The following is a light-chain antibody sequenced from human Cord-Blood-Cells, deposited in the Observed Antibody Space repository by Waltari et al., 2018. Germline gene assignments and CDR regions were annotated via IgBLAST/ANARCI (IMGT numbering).Light chain of an antibody. CDR1: SSDVGSYNL. CDR2: EGS. CDR3: CSYAGSSSHVV. J-gene: IGLJ2*01. Sequence: QSALTQPASVSGSPGQSITISCTGTSSDVGSYNLVSWYQQHPGKAPKLMIYEGSRRPSGVSHRVSGSKSGNTASLTVSGLQAEDEADYYCCSYAGSSSHVVFGGGTKLTVL. V-gene: IGLV2-23*01.